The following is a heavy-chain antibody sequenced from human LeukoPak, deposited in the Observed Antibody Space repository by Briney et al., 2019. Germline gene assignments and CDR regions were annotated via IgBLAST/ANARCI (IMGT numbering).Heavy chain of an antibody. CDR2: INPNSGGT. V-gene: IGHV1-2*02. J-gene: IGHJ2*01. Sequence: ASVKVSCKASGYTFTGYYMHWVRQAPGQGLEWMGWINPNSGGTNYAQKFQGRVTMTRDTSISTDYMELSRLRSDDTAVYFCARVLYGDYWIDRYFDLWGRGTLVTVSS. CDR1: GYTFTGYY. D-gene: IGHD4-17*01. CDR3: ARVLYGDYWIDRYFDL.